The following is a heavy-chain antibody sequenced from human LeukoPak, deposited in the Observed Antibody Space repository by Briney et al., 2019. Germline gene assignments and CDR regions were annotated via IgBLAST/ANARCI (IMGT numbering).Heavy chain of an antibody. CDR3: ARDTYYDSSGYPDY. D-gene: IGHD3-22*01. CDR2: ISAYNGNT. CDR1: GYTFTNYG. V-gene: IGHV1-18*01. J-gene: IGHJ4*02. Sequence: ASVKVSCKASGYTFTNYGISWVRQAPGQGLEWMGWISAYNGNTNYAQKLQGRVTMTTDTSTSTAYMELRSLRSDDTAVYYCARDTYYDSSGYPDYWGQGTLVTVSS.